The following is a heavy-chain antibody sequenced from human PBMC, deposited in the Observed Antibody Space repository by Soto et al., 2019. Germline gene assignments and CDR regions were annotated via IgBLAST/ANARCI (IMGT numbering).Heavy chain of an antibody. CDR2: VNDNGGST. J-gene: IGHJ6*02. CDR1: GFTFSSYA. V-gene: IGHV3-23*01. Sequence: GGSLRLSCAASGFTFSSYAMNWVRQAPGKGLEWVSAVNDNGGSTVYTDAVKGRFTISRDNSKNTLYLQMNSLRAEDTAVYFCAKSGSAADQRYYYGMDVWGQGTTVTVSS. D-gene: IGHD6-13*01. CDR3: AKSGSAADQRYYYGMDV.